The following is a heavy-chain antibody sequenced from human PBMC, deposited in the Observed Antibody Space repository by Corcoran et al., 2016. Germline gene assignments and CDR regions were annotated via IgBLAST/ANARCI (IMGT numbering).Heavy chain of an antibody. CDR2: ISSSSSYI. Sequence: EVQLVESGGGLVKPGGSLRLSCAASGFTFSSYSMNWVRQAPGKGLEWVSSISSSSSYIYYADSVKGRFTISRDNAKNSLYLQMNSLRAEDTAVYYCASSQSPCYDFWSGYLFDYWGQGTLVTVSS. D-gene: IGHD3-3*01. CDR3: ASSQSPCYDFWSGYLFDY. V-gene: IGHV3-21*01. CDR1: GFTFSSYS. J-gene: IGHJ4*02.